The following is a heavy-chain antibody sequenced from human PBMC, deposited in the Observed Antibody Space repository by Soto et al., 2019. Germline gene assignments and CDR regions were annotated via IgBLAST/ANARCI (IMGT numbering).Heavy chain of an antibody. CDR1: GGSISSGGYY. CDR3: ARGRDSNYVEYFDY. J-gene: IGHJ4*02. CDR2: IYYSGST. V-gene: IGHV4-31*02. D-gene: IGHD4-4*01. Sequence: SETLSLTCTVSGGSISSGGYYWSWIRQHPGKGLEWIGYIYYSGSTYYNPSLKSRVTISVDTSKNQFSLKLSSVTAADTAVYYCARGRDSNYVEYFDYWGQGNLVTVSS.